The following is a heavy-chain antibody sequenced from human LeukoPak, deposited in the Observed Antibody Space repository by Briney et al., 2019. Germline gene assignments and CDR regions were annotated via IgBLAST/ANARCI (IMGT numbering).Heavy chain of an antibody. CDR3: VREGLERRTNFDY. CDR1: GFTFTSHV. J-gene: IGHJ4*02. D-gene: IGHD1-1*01. V-gene: IGHV3-64D*06. Sequence: GGSLRLSCSASGFTFTSHVMHWVRQAPGKGLQYVSGISMNVQTSYYAGSVKGRFTISRDSSKNTVYLQMNSLTAEDTAVYYCVREGLERRTNFDYWGQGTLVSVSS. CDR2: ISMNVQTS.